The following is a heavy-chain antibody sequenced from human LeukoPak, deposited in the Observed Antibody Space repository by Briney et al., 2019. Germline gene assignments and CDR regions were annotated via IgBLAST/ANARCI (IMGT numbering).Heavy chain of an antibody. CDR1: GGSITSNNYY. CDR2: IYYGRTT. V-gene: IGHV4-39*01. Sequence: SETLSLTCSVSGGSITSNNYYWGWIRQSPGKGLEWIGSIYYGRTTYYNPSLNSRVAISVVTSKNQFSLQLNSVTAADTAVYYCVRHDGRGGATMGALDSWGQGSLVTVSS. CDR3: VRHDGRGGATMGALDS. J-gene: IGHJ4*02. D-gene: IGHD5-12*01.